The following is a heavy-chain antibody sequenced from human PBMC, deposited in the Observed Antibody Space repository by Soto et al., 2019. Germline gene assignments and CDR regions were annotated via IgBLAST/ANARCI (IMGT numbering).Heavy chain of an antibody. CDR2: IYYSGST. J-gene: IGHJ4*02. CDR3: ASCSSWYYFDY. Sequence: QLQLQESGPGLVKPSETLSLTCTVSGGSISSSSYYWGWIRQPPGKGLEWIGSIYYSGSTYYNPSLKSRVTISVDTSKNQFSLKLSSVTAADTAVYYCASCSSWYYFDYWGQGTLVTVSS. D-gene: IGHD6-13*01. V-gene: IGHV4-39*01. CDR1: GGSISSSSYY.